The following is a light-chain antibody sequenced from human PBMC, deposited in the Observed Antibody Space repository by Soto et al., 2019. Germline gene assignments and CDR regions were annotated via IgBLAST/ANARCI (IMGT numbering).Light chain of an antibody. V-gene: IGKV1-5*03. CDR1: QSISSW. J-gene: IGKJ1*01. Sequence: DIQMTQSPFTLSASVGDRVTITCRASQSISSWLAWYQQKPGKAPKLLIYKASSLESGVPSRFSGSGSGTEFTLTISSLQPDDFATYYCQQYNSYSKTVGQGTKVDIK. CDR2: KAS. CDR3: QQYNSYSKT.